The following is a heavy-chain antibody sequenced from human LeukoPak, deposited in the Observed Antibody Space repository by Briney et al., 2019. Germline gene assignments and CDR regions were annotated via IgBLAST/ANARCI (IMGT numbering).Heavy chain of an antibody. CDR2: IYYSGST. CDR3: ARVARGWYFDY. J-gene: IGHJ4*02. Sequence: SETLSLTCTVSGGSISSSSYYWGWIRQPPGKGPEWIGSIYYSGSTYYNPSLKSRVTISVDTSKNQFSLKLSSVTAADTAVYYCARVARGWYFDYWGQGTLVTVSS. CDR1: GGSISSSSYY. D-gene: IGHD6-19*01. V-gene: IGHV4-39*07.